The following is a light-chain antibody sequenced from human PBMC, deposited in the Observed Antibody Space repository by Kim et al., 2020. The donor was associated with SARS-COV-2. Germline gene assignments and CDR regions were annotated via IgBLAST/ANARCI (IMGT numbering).Light chain of an antibody. V-gene: IGKV3-20*01. J-gene: IGKJ5*01. CDR1: QSVSSSY. Sequence: EIVLTQSPGTLSLSPGERATLSCRASQSVSSSYLAWYQQKPGQAPRLLIYGASSRATGIPDRFSGSGSGTDFTLTISRLEPEDFAVYYCQQHGSSPITFVQGTRLEIK. CDR3: QQHGSSPIT. CDR2: GAS.